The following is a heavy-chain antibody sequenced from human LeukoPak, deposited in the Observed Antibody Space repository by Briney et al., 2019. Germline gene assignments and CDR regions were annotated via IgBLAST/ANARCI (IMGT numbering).Heavy chain of an antibody. CDR2: ISYDGSNK. J-gene: IGHJ6*02. CDR1: GFTFSSYA. CDR3: ARERDDFWSGYSQSLYYGMDV. Sequence: GGSLRLSCAAFGFTFSSYAMHWVRQAPGKGLEWVAVISYDGSNKYYADSVKGRFTISRDNSKNTLYLQMNSLRAEDTAVYYCARERDDFWSGYSQSLYYGMDVWGQGTTVTVSS. D-gene: IGHD3-3*01. V-gene: IGHV3-30*04.